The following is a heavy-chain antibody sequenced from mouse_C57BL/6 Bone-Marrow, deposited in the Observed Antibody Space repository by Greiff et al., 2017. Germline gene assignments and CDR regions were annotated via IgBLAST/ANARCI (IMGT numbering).Heavy chain of an antibody. Sequence: EVKLQESGPGLVKPSQSLSLTCSVTGYSITSGYYWNWIRQFPGNKLEWMGYISYDGSNNYNPSLKNRISITRDTSKNQFFLKLNSVTTEDTATYYCARAWITTVVATGGMDYWGQGTSVTVSS. CDR1: GYSITSGYY. V-gene: IGHV3-6*01. J-gene: IGHJ4*01. CDR3: ARAWITTVVATGGMDY. CDR2: ISYDGSN. D-gene: IGHD1-1*01.